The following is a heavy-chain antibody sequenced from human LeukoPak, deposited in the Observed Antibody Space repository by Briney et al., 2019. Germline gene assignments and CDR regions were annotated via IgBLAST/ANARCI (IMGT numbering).Heavy chain of an antibody. Sequence: GESLKTSRKGSEYSFTSYWIDWVRQMPGKGLEWMGIIYPGDSDTRYSPSFQGQVTISADRSISTAYLQWSSLKASDTAMYYCARRLFSSSSPDYWGQGTLVTVSS. V-gene: IGHV5-51*01. D-gene: IGHD6-6*01. CDR1: EYSFTSYW. CDR2: IYPGDSDT. J-gene: IGHJ4*02. CDR3: ARRLFSSSSPDY.